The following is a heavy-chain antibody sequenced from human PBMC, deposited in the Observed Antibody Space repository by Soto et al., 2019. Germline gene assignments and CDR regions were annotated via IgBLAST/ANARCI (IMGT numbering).Heavy chain of an antibody. V-gene: IGHV1-18*01. Sequence: ASVKVTCKASSYTFTSYGISWVRQAPLQVLELMGWIIAYNGNTNYAQKLQGRVTMTTDTSTSTAYMELRSLRSDDTAVYYCARFCSGGSCYPYYYGMDVWGQGPTVTVSS. D-gene: IGHD2-15*01. CDR3: ARFCSGGSCYPYYYGMDV. CDR2: IIAYNGNT. CDR1: SYTFTSYG. J-gene: IGHJ6*02.